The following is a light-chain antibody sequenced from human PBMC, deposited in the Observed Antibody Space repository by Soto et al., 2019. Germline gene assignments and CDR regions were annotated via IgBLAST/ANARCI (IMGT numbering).Light chain of an antibody. Sequence: IKMTQSPSSLSASVVDRVTLACRTSQGISNYLAWYQQKPGKVPKVLIYTSSTLQSGVPSRFSGSGSGTDFTLTISNLQPEDVATYYCQKHNAAPLTFGGGTKVDIK. V-gene: IGKV1-27*01. CDR2: TSS. J-gene: IGKJ4*01. CDR1: QGISNY. CDR3: QKHNAAPLT.